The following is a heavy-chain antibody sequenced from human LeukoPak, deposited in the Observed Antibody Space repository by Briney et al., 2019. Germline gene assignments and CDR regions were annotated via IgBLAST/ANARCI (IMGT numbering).Heavy chain of an antibody. J-gene: IGHJ5*02. CDR1: GGSFSGYY. CDR2: INHSGST. D-gene: IGHD3-3*01. Sequence: SETLSLTCAVYGGSFSGYYWSWIRQPPGKGLEWIGEINHSGSTNYNPSLKSRVTISVDTSKNQFSLKLSSVPAADPAVYYCARGGEGQRITIFGFRKNNWFDPWGQGTLVTVSS. V-gene: IGHV4-34*01. CDR3: ARGGEGQRITIFGFRKNNWFDP.